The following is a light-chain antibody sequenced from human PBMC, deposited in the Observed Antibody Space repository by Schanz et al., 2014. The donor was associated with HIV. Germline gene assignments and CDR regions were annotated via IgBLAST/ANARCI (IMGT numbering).Light chain of an antibody. CDR1: QDISTY. CDR2: AAS. J-gene: IGKJ4*01. Sequence: DIQLSQSPSFLSASVGDRVTVTCRASQDISTYLAWYQQKPGKAPNLLIYAASTLHTGVPLRFSGSGSGTDFTLTINGLQPEDFATYYCQQLNSYPLTFGGGTKVEIK. V-gene: IGKV1-9*01. CDR3: QQLNSYPLT.